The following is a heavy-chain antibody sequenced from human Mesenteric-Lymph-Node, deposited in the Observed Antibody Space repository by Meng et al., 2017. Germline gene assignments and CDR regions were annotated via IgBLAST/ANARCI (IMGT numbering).Heavy chain of an antibody. CDR3: ARSEPKRYSRGWYLDY. CDR1: GYTFTGYY. Sequence: ASVKVSCKASGYTFTGYYMHWVRQAPGQGLEWMGWINPNSGGTNYAQKFQGRVTMTRDTSASTAYMELSSLRSEDTAVYYWARSEPKRYSRGWYLDYWGQGTLVTVSS. V-gene: IGHV1-2*02. J-gene: IGHJ4*02. D-gene: IGHD6-19*01. CDR2: INPNSGGT.